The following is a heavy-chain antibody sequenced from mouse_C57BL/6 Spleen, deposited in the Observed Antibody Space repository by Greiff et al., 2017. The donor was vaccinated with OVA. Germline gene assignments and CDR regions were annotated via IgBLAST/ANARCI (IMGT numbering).Heavy chain of an antibody. D-gene: IGHD1-1*01. J-gene: IGHJ4*01. Sequence: QVQLQQPGAELVKPGASVKLSCKASGYTFTSYWMHWVKQRPGQGLEWIGMIHPNSGSTNYNEKFKSKATLTVDKSSSTAYMQLSSLTSEDSAVYYCAKGNYYGLAMDDWGQGTSVTVSS. CDR3: AKGNYYGLAMDD. CDR2: IHPNSGST. CDR1: GYTFTSYW. V-gene: IGHV1-64*01.